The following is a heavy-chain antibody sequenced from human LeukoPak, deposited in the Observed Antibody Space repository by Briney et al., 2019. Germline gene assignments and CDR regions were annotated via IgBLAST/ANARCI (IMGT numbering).Heavy chain of an antibody. Sequence: ASVKLSCKASGYTFTSYGISWVRQAPGQGLEWMGWISVYNGNINYAKKFQGRVTMTTDTSTSTGYMELRSLRSDDTAVYYCARESRGYRYGYYYYYDMDVWGQGTTVTVSS. J-gene: IGHJ6*02. D-gene: IGHD5-18*01. CDR1: GYTFTSYG. CDR3: ARESRGYRYGYYYYYDMDV. CDR2: ISVYNGNI. V-gene: IGHV1-18*01.